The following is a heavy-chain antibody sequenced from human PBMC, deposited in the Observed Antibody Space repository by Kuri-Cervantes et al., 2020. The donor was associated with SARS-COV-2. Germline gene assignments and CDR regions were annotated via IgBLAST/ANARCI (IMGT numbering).Heavy chain of an antibody. CDR3: ARVAAAAGTHYYYYYYMDV. CDR1: GGSISSSRYY. J-gene: IGHJ6*03. V-gene: IGHV4-39*07. D-gene: IGHD6-13*01. CDR2: VYYSGTT. Sequence: GSLRLSCTVSGGSISSSRYYWGWIRQPPGKGLEWIGSVYYSGTTYYNSSLRSRVTISVDTSKNQFSLKLRAVTAADTAVYYCARVAAAAGTHYYYYYYMDVWGKGTTVTVSS.